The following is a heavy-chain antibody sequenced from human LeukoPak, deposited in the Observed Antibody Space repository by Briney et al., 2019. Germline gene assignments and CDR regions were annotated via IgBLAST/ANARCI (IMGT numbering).Heavy chain of an antibody. J-gene: IGHJ4*02. D-gene: IGHD1-26*01. V-gene: IGHV1-58*02. CDR1: GFTFTSSA. Sequence: ASVKVSCKASGFTFTSSAMQWVRQARGQRLEWIGWIVVGSGNTNYAQKFQERVTITRDMSTSTAYMELSSLRSEDTAVYYCAVGSIVGATYSLLFDYWGQGTLVTVSS. CDR3: AVGSIVGATYSLLFDY. CDR2: IVVGSGNT.